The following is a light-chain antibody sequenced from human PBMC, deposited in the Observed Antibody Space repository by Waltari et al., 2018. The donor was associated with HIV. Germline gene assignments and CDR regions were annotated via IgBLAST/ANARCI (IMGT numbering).Light chain of an antibody. CDR3: SSYTGSTTLGV. CDR2: DVS. V-gene: IGLV2-14*03. J-gene: IGLJ1*01. CDR1: SSDIGDYNY. Sequence: QSALTQPASVSGSPGQSITISCTGASSDIGDYNYVSWYQQHPGEAPKLLIYDVSKRPSGVSSRFSGSKSGNTASLTVSGLQAEDEADYYCSSYTGSTTLGVLGTGTRVTAL.